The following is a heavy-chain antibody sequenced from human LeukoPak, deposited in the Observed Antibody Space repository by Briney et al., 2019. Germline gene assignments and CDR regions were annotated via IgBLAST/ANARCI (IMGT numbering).Heavy chain of an antibody. CDR1: GFTFSSYA. J-gene: IGHJ6*02. CDR3: AGGYDILTGYLVRAYYYYGMDV. V-gene: IGHV3-23*01. CDR2: ISGSGGST. Sequence: GGSLRLSCAASGFTFSSYAMSWVRQAPGKGLEWVSAISGSGGSTYYADSVKGRFTISRDNSKNTLYLQMNSLRAEDTAVYYCAGGYDILTGYLVRAYYYYGMDVWGQGTTVTVS. D-gene: IGHD3-9*01.